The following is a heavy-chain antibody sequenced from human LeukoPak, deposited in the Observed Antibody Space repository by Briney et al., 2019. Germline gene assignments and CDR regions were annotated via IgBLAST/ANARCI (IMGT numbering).Heavy chain of an antibody. J-gene: IGHJ4*02. Sequence: KHSRTLSLTCTISGDSVSSNSAAWNWIRQSPSRGLEWLGRTYYRSKWYNDYAVSVKSRITINPDTSKNQFSLQLNSVTPEDTAVYYCAREGRAVAGNHFDYWGQGTLVTVSS. CDR2: TYYRSKWYN. D-gene: IGHD6-19*01. V-gene: IGHV6-1*01. CDR1: GDSVSSNSAA. CDR3: AREGRAVAGNHFDY.